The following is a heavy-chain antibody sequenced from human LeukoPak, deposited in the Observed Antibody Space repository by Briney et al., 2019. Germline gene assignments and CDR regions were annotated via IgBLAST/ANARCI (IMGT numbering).Heavy chain of an antibody. Sequence: PSETLSLTCTVSGGSISSYYWSWIRQPPGKGLEWIGYIYYSGSTNYNPSLKSRVTISVDTSKNQFSVKLSSVTAADTAVYYCAREGHDSSGYYFLDYWGQGTLVTVSS. CDR3: AREGHDSSGYYFLDY. CDR2: IYYSGST. V-gene: IGHV4-59*01. CDR1: GGSISSYY. D-gene: IGHD3-22*01. J-gene: IGHJ4*02.